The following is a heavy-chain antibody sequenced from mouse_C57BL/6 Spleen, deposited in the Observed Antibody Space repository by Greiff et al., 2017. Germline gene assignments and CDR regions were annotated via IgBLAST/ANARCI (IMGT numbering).Heavy chain of an antibody. Sequence: EVQLVESGGGLVQPKGSLKLSCAASGFSFNTYAMNWVRQAPGKGLEWVARIRSKSNNYATYYADSVKDRFTISRDVSESMLYLQMNNLRTEDTAMYYCVRHGRCAMDYWGQGTSVTVSS. CDR2: IRSKSNNYAT. CDR1: GFSFNTYA. CDR3: VRHGRCAMDY. J-gene: IGHJ4*01. V-gene: IGHV10-1*01.